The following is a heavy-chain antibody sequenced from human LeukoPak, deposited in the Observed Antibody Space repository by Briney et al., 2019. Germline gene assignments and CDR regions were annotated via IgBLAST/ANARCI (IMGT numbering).Heavy chain of an antibody. D-gene: IGHD6-6*01. CDR3: ARRSSIAARPGWFDP. J-gene: IGHJ5*02. Sequence: GASVKVSCKASGYTFTSYDINWVRQATGQGLEWMGWISAYNGNTNYAQKLQGRVTMTTDTSTSTAYMELRSLRSDDTVVYYCARRSSIAARPGWFDPWGQGTLVTVSS. CDR1: GYTFTSYD. CDR2: ISAYNGNT. V-gene: IGHV1-18*01.